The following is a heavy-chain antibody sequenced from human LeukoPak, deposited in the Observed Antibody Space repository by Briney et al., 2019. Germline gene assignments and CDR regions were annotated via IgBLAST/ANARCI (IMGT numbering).Heavy chain of an antibody. D-gene: IGHD3-10*01. J-gene: IGHJ5*02. CDR1: GYTFTGYY. CDR2: INPNSGGT. V-gene: IGHV1-2*06. Sequence: ASVKVSCKASGYTFTGYYMHWVRQARGQGLEWMGRINPNSGGTNYAQKFQGRVTMTRDTSISTAYMELSRLRSDDTAVYYCARGPMVRGVNLAEWFDPWGQGTLVTVSS. CDR3: ARGPMVRGVNLAEWFDP.